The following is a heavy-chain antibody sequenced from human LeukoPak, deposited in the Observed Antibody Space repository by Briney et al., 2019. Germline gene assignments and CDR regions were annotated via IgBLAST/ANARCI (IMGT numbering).Heavy chain of an antibody. CDR2: ISSSSNTM. J-gene: IGHJ4*02. V-gene: IGHV3-48*04. Sequence: GGSLRLSCAASGFTFSSYSMNWVRQAPGKGLEWVSYISSSSNTMYYADSVKGRFTISRDNAKNSLYLQMNSLRAEDTAVYYCARGTIAVAGTLRYWGQGTLVTVSS. CDR3: ARGTIAVAGTLRY. D-gene: IGHD6-19*01. CDR1: GFTFSSYS.